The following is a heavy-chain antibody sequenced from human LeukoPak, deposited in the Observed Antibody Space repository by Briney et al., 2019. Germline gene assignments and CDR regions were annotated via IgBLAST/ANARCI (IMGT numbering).Heavy chain of an antibody. CDR1: GFTFGDYA. CDR2: IRSKAYGGTT. D-gene: IGHD3-22*01. CDR3: TTDSPNYYDSSGVDY. Sequence: GGSLRLSCTASGFTFGDYAMSWFRQAPGKGLEWVGFIRSKAYGGTTEYAASVKGRFTISRDDSKNTLYLQMNSLKTEDTAVYYCTTDSPNYYDSSGVDYWGQGTLVTVSS. J-gene: IGHJ4*02. V-gene: IGHV3-49*03.